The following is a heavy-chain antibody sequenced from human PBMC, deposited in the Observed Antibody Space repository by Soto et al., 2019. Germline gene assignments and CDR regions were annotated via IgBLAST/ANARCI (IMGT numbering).Heavy chain of an antibody. CDR1: GGTFSSYA. CDR2: IIPIFGTA. D-gene: IGHD1-7*01. Sequence: GASVKVSCKASGGTFSSYAISWLRQAPGQGLEWMGGIIPIFGTANYAQKFQGRVTITADESTSTAYMELSSLRSEDTAVYYCARDITGTTFSWFDPWGQGTLVTVSS. J-gene: IGHJ5*02. V-gene: IGHV1-69*13. CDR3: ARDITGTTFSWFDP.